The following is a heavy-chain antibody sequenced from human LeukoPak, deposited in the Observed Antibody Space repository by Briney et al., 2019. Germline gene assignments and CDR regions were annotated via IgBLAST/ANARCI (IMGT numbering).Heavy chain of an antibody. J-gene: IGHJ4*02. CDR3: AGTVAAAEGYFDY. Sequence: GGSLRLSCAASGFTFSDYDMSWIRQAPGKGLEWVSYISSSGSTIYYADSVKGRFTISRDNAKNSLYLQMNSLRAEDTAVYYCAGTVAAAEGYFDYWGQGTLVTVSS. V-gene: IGHV3-11*01. CDR2: ISSSGSTI. CDR1: GFTFSDYD. D-gene: IGHD6-13*01.